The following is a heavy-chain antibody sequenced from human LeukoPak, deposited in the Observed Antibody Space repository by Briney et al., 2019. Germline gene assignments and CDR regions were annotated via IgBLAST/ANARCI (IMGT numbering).Heavy chain of an antibody. CDR1: GFSLSTSGVG. CDR2: IYWDDDK. J-gene: IGHJ4*02. CDR3: AHSRSDYYYDSSGSYYFDY. V-gene: IGHV2-5*02. Sequence: SGPTLVNPTQTLTLTCTFSGFSLSTSGVGVGWIRQPPGKDLEWLALIYWDDDKRYSPSLKSRPTVTKDTSKNQVVLTMTNMDPVDTATYYCAHSRSDYYYDSSGSYYFDYWGQGTLVTVSS. D-gene: IGHD3-22*01.